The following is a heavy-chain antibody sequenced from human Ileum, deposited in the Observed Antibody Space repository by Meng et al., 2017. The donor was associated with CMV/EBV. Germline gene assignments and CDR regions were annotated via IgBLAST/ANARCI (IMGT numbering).Heavy chain of an antibody. CDR3: ARHSPTTYYYDSSGYSYYFDY. CDR1: GVSVNSYY. CDR2: IYYSGST. J-gene: IGHJ4*02. V-gene: IGHV4-59*02. Sequence: SETLSLTCTVSGVSVNSYYWSWIRQPPGKGLEWIGYIYYSGSTNYNPSLKSRVTISVDTSKNQFSLKLSSVTAADTAVYYCARHSPTTYYYDSSGYSYYFDYWGQGTLVTVSS. D-gene: IGHD3-22*01.